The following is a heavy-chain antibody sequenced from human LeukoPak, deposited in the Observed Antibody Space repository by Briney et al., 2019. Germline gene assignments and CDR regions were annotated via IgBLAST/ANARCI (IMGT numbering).Heavy chain of an antibody. D-gene: IGHD6-19*01. CDR3: TKANTAEAALGYFDL. J-gene: IGHJ2*01. Sequence: GGSLRHSCAASGFTFSIYAMSWVRQAPGKGLEWVSGISGSGGITYYADSVKGRFTISRDNSRNTLHLQMNSLRADDTAVYYCTKANTAEAALGYFDLWGRGTLVTVSS. CDR1: GFTFSIYA. V-gene: IGHV3-23*01. CDR2: ISGSGGIT.